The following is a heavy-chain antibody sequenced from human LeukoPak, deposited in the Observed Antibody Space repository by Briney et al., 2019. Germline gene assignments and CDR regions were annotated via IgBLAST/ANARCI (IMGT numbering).Heavy chain of an antibody. CDR2: IIPIFGTA. D-gene: IGHD2-2*01. CDR1: GGTFISYA. J-gene: IGHJ4*02. Sequence: SVTVSFKASGGTFISYAISWVRQAPGQGLEWMGGIIPIFGTANYAQKFQGRVTITTDESTSTAYMELSSLRSEDTAVYYCARDCSSTSCQDYWGQGTLVTVSS. CDR3: ARDCSSTSCQDY. V-gene: IGHV1-69*05.